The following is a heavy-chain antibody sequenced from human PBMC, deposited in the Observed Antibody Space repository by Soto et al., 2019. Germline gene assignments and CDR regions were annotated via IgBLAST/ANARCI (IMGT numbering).Heavy chain of an antibody. V-gene: IGHV1-69*02. J-gene: IGHJ6*02. CDR2: IIPILGIA. CDR3: ARYRGSTSCYAGTYYYYGMRV. Sequence: QVQLVQSGAEVKKPGSSVKVSCKASGGTFSSYTISWVRQAPGQGLEWMGRIIPILGIANSAQEFQGRVTITADNSTGTAYMAVRSLRCTDRAVYYCARYRGSTSCYAGTYYYYGMRVWGQGTTVTVSS. CDR1: GGTFSSYT. D-gene: IGHD2-2*01.